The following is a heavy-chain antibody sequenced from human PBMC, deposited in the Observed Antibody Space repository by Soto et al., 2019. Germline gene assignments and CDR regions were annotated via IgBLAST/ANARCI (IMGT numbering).Heavy chain of an antibody. CDR1: GFTFSSYW. CDR2: IKQDGSEK. D-gene: IGHD4-17*01. J-gene: IGHJ4*02. Sequence: RLSCAASGFTFSSYWMSWVRQAPGKGLEWVANIKQDGSEKYYVDSVKGRFTISRDNAKNPLYLQMNSLRAEDTAVYYCAREDYGGNSCFGSWGQGTLVTVSS. V-gene: IGHV3-7*03. CDR3: AREDYGGNSCFGS.